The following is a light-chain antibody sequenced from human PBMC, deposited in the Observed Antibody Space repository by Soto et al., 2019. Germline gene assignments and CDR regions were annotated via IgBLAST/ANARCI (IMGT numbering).Light chain of an antibody. V-gene: IGKV3-15*01. CDR2: GAS. CDR3: QHYKNFSYS. CDR1: QSVSSN. J-gene: IGKJ2*03. Sequence: EIVMTQSPATLSVSPGERATLSCRASQSVSSNLAWYQQKPGQAPRLLIYGASTRATGIPARFSGSGSGTEFTLSITSLQPDDFATYYCQHYKNFSYSFGQGTKLEIK.